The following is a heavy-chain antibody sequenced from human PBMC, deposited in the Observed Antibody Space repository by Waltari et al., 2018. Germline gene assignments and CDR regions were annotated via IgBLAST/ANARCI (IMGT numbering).Heavy chain of an antibody. D-gene: IGHD6-19*01. CDR2: IYSGGST. CDR3: ARVASGAGFFFEY. V-gene: IGHV3-53*01. J-gene: IGHJ4*02. Sequence: EVQLVESGGGLIQPGGSLRLSCAASGFTVSSNYMSWVRQAPGKGLEWFSVIYSGGSTYYADSVKGRFTISRDNAKNTLYLQMNSLRAEDTAVYYCARVASGAGFFFEYWGQGTLVTVSS. CDR1: GFTVSSNY.